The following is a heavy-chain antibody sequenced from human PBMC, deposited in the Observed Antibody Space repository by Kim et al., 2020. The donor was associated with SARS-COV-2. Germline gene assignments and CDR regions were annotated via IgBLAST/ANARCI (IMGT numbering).Heavy chain of an antibody. D-gene: IGHD6-13*01. CDR3: AKELVSRSSLSFDY. J-gene: IGHJ4*01. V-gene: IGHV3-23*01. CDR2: ISPSGDNT. Sequence: GGSLRLSCGASGFTFSSDAMAWVRQAPGKGPEWLSAISPSGDNTYYADSVRGRFFTSRDNSRHTLYLQMNSLRAEDTAIYYCAKELVSRSSLSFDYWGHGTLVTVSS. CDR1: GFTFSSDA.